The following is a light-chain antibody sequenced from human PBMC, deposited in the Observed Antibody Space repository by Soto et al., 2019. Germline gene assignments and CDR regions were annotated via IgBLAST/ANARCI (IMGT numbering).Light chain of an antibody. CDR3: QQYNSYSLT. CDR2: DAS. J-gene: IGKJ1*01. Sequence: DIQMTQSPSTLSAAVGDRVTITCRASQSISMWLAWYQQKPGKAPNLLIYDASNLESGVPSRFSGSGSGTEFTLTISSLQPDDFATYYCQQYNSYSLTFGQGTKVDIK. V-gene: IGKV1-5*01. CDR1: QSISMW.